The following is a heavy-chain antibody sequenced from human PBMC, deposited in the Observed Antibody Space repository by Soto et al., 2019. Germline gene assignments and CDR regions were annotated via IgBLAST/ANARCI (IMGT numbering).Heavy chain of an antibody. V-gene: IGHV3-21*06. CDR2: ISRVSSYI. CDR3: AREVVGPTTNWFDP. CDR1: GFMFGSHT. Sequence: EVQLVESGGGLVKPGGSLRLSCAASGFMFGSHTMTWVRQAPGKGLEWVASISRVSSYIYYADSVKGRFTISRDNAKDSLYLQMDSLRAEDTAVYFCAREVVGPTTNWFDPWGQGTLVTVSS. D-gene: IGHD1-26*01. J-gene: IGHJ5*02.